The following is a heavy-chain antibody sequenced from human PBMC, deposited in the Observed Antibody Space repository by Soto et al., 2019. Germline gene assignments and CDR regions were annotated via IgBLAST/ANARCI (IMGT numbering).Heavy chain of an antibody. CDR2: FDPEDGST. D-gene: IGHD5-18*01. J-gene: IGHJ6*04. V-gene: IGHV1-24*01. Sequence: ASVKVSCKVSGYTLTELSMHWVRQAPGKGLEWMGGFDPEDGSTSYAQKFQGRVTMTRDTSTSTVYMELSSLRSEDTAVYYCARGGNSYGPGGMDVWGKGTTVTVSS. CDR3: ARGGNSYGPGGMDV. CDR1: GYTLTELS.